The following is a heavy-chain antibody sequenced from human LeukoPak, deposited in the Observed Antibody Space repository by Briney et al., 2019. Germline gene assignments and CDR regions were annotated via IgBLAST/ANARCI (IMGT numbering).Heavy chain of an antibody. V-gene: IGHV1-2*04. CDR2: INPNSGGT. D-gene: IGHD4-17*01. J-gene: IGHJ3*01. CDR3: ARALDYGDYVGAFDF. Sequence: ASVKVSCKASGYSFTGYYMHWVRQAPGQGLEWMGSINPNSGGTNYAQKFQGWVTITRDTSISTAYMELSRLTSDHTAVYYCARALDYGDYVGAFDFWGQGTMVTVSS. CDR1: GYSFTGYY.